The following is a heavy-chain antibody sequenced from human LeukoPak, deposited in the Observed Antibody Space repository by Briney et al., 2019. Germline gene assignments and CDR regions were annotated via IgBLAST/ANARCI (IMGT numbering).Heavy chain of an antibody. J-gene: IGHJ4*02. CDR3: ARDGWSEDIVVVPAAWSFDY. CDR1: GFTFSSYT. V-gene: IGHV3-21*01. Sequence: GGSLRLSCAASGFTFSSYTMNWVRQAPGKGLEWVSSISSSSSYIYYADSVKGRFTISRDNAKNSLYLQMNSLRAEDTAVYYCARDGWSEDIVVVPAAWSFDYWGQGTLVTVSP. CDR2: ISSSSSYI. D-gene: IGHD2-2*01.